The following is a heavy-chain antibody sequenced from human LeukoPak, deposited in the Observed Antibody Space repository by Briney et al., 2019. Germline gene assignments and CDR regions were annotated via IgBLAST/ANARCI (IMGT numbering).Heavy chain of an antibody. D-gene: IGHD1-26*01. CDR1: GFTFSGSA. J-gene: IGHJ5*02. CDR2: IDKKDKGYATAT. V-gene: IGHV3-73*01. Sequence: PGGSLTLSCAASGFTFSGSAIHWLRQSSGKGLEWVGQIDKKDKGYATATAYAASVKGRFTISRDDSINTAYLQMKSLKTEDTALYYCTRDSGTYNWFDPWGQGTLVTVSS. CDR3: TRDSGTYNWFDP.